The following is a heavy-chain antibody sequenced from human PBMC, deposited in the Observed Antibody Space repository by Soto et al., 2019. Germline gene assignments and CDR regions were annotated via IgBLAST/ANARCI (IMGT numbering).Heavy chain of an antibody. CDR3: ARGRYGDY. V-gene: IGHV1-18*01. D-gene: IGHD1-1*01. J-gene: IGHJ4*02. CDR1: GYTFTSYG. Sequence: QVHLVQSGAEVKKPGASVKVSCKGSGYTFTSYGITWVRQAPGQGLEWMGWISAHNGNTDYAQRLQGRVTVTRDTSTSTAYRELRSLRSDDTAVDYCARGRYGDYWGQGALVTVSS. CDR2: ISAHNGNT.